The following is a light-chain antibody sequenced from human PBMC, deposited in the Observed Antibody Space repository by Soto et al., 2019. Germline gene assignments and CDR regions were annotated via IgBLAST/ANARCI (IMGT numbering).Light chain of an antibody. CDR1: QGINNY. CDR2: DAS. V-gene: IGKV1-33*01. Sequence: DIQMTQSPSSLSASVGDRVTITCQASQGINNYLNWYQQKPGKPPKPLIYDASNVEAGVPSRFSGSGTGTDCTFTITRRQPEDVATYYFQQYDSLPPRFGPGTTVELK. CDR3: QQYDSLPPR. J-gene: IGKJ3*01.